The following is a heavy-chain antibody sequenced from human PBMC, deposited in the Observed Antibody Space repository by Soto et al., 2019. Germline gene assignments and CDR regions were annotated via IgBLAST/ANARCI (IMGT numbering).Heavy chain of an antibody. CDR3: ARQTLGYCSSTSCYGWFDP. CDR1: GGSISSSSYY. Sequence: QLQLQESGPGLVKPSETLSLTCTVSGGSISSSSYYWGWIRQPPGKGLEWIGSIYYSGSTYYNPSLKSRVTISVDTSKNQFSLKLSSVTAADTAVYYCARQTLGYCSSTSCYGWFDPWGQGTLVTVSS. CDR2: IYYSGST. D-gene: IGHD2-2*01. J-gene: IGHJ5*02. V-gene: IGHV4-39*01.